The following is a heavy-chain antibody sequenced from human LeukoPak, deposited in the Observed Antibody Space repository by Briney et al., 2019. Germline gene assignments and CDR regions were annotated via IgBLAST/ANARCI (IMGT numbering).Heavy chain of an antibody. CDR3: ASYHYYDSSAYNWFDP. CDR1: GFTFSSYW. CDR2: ISSSSSYI. D-gene: IGHD3-22*01. J-gene: IGHJ5*02. Sequence: GGSLRLSCAASGFTFSSYWMSWVRQAPGKGLEWVSSISSSSSYIYYADSVKGRFTISRDNAKNSLYLQMNSLRAEDTAVYYCASYHYYDSSAYNWFDPWGQGTLVTVSS. V-gene: IGHV3-21*01.